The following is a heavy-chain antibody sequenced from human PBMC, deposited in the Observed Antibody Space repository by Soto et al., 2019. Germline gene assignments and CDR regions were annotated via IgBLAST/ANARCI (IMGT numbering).Heavy chain of an antibody. D-gene: IGHD3-22*01. V-gene: IGHV3-23*01. J-gene: IGHJ4*02. CDR3: AKDSISSDGGYYLYYFDS. CDR1: GFTFSRYA. CDR2: ISGSGGST. Sequence: VSLRLSCAASGFTFSRYAVSWVRQAPGKGLEWVSAISGSGGSTYFRDTVRGRFTISRDNSKNTLYLQMDSLRAEDTAVYYCAKDSISSDGGYYLYYFDSWGQGTLVTVSS.